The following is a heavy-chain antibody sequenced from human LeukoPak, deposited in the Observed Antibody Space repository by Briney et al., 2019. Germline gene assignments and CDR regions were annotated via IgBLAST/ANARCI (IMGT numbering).Heavy chain of an antibody. CDR3: AKDASDTGYYFDY. Sequence: GGSLRLSCAGSGFTFSSYAMSWARQAPGKGLEWVSTIIGSGVTTYYADSVKSRFTISRDNSKNTLYLQANSLRAEDTAVYYCAKDASDTGYYFDYWGQGTLVTVSS. CDR1: GFTFSSYA. J-gene: IGHJ4*02. D-gene: IGHD1-14*01. V-gene: IGHV3-23*01. CDR2: IIGSGVTT.